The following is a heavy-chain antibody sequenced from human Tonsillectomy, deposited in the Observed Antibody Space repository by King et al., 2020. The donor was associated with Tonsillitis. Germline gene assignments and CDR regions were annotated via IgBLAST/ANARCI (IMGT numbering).Heavy chain of an antibody. CDR1: GFTFSSYD. CDR2: ISGSGGRT. V-gene: IGHV3-23*04. Sequence: VQMVESGGGLVQTGGSQSLSCAASGFTFSSYDMSWVRQAPGKGLEWVSGISGSGGRTYDAESVKGRFSIYRDNSKNSMYLKMNSLRVEDTAVYYCAKARDGYKDWYFDLCCRGTLVTDSS. J-gene: IGHJ2*01. D-gene: IGHD5-24*01. CDR3: AKARDGYKDWYFDL.